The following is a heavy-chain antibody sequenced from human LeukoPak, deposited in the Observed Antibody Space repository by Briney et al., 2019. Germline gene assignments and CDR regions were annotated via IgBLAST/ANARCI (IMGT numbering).Heavy chain of an antibody. Sequence: PSETLSLTCAVYGGSFSGYYWSWIRQPPGKGLEWIGEINHSGSTNYNPSLKSRVTISVDTSKNQFSLKLSSVTAADTAVYYYARGPIVTSPYYFDYWGQGTLVTVSS. CDR3: ARGPIVTSPYYFDY. CDR2: INHSGST. V-gene: IGHV4-34*01. D-gene: IGHD2/OR15-2a*01. CDR1: GGSFSGYY. J-gene: IGHJ4*02.